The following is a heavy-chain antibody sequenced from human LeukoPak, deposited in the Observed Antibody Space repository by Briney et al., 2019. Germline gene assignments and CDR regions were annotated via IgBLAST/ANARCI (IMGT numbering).Heavy chain of an antibody. CDR1: GGSISSGGYY. J-gene: IGHJ4*02. CDR3: ARDRGSGSYIIGY. CDR2: IYYSGST. D-gene: IGHD1-26*01. Sequence: SETPSLTCTVSGGSISSGGYYWSWIRQHPGKGLEWIGYIYYSGSTYYNPSLKSRVTISVDTSKNQFSLKLSSVTAADTAVYYCARDRGSGSYIIGYWGQGTLVTVSS. V-gene: IGHV4-31*03.